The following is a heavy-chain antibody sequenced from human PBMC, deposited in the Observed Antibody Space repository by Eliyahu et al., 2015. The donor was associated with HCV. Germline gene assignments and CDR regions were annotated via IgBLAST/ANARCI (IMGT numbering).Heavy chain of an antibody. J-gene: IGHJ4*02. D-gene: IGHD3-9*01. Sequence: EVQLVESGGGLVQPGGSLRLSCAASGFXFXSXAMSWVRQAPGKGLEWVSAISGSGGSTYYADSVKGRFTISRDNSKNTLYLQMNSLRAEDTAVYYCAKATYYDILTGRGFDYWGQGTLVTVSS. V-gene: IGHV3-23*04. CDR2: ISGSGGST. CDR1: GFXFXSXA. CDR3: AKATYYDILTGRGFDY.